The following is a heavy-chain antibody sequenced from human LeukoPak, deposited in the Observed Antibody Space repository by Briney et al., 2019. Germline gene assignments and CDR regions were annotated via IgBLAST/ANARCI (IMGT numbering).Heavy chain of an antibody. CDR3: ARDGWCSGGSCYWFDY. Sequence: SETLSLTCAVYGGSFNGYYWSWIRQPPGKGLEWIGEINHSGSTNYNPSLKSRVTISVDTSKNQFSLKLSSVTAADTAVYYCARDGWCSGGSCYWFDYWGQGTLVTVSS. D-gene: IGHD2-15*01. V-gene: IGHV4-34*01. CDR2: INHSGST. J-gene: IGHJ5*01. CDR1: GGSFNGYY.